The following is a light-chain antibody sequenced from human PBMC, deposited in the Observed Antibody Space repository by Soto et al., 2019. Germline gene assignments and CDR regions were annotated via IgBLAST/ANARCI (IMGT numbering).Light chain of an antibody. V-gene: IGLV2-8*01. CDR3: HSYVNGNKRYV. Sequence: QSALTQPPSASGSPGQSVTISCTGTSSDVGGYNYVSWYQHHPGKAPKLMIYEVSKRPSGVPDRFSGSKSGNTSSLTVSGLQAEYEADYYCHSYVNGNKRYVFGTGTKLTVL. CDR1: SSDVGGYNY. CDR2: EVS. J-gene: IGLJ1*01.